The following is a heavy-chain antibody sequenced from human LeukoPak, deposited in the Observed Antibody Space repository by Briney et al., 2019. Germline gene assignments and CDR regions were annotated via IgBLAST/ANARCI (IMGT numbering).Heavy chain of an antibody. J-gene: IGHJ5*02. D-gene: IGHD3-16*02. CDR2: IIPIFGTA. V-gene: IGHV1-69*01. CDR3: ARVITFGGVIVPFDP. Sequence: GSSVKVSCKASGGTFSSYAISWVRQAPGQGLEWMGGIIPIFGTANYAQKFQGRVTITADESTSTAYMELSSLRSEDTAAYYCARVITFGGVIVPFDPWGQGTLVTVSS. CDR1: GGTFSSYA.